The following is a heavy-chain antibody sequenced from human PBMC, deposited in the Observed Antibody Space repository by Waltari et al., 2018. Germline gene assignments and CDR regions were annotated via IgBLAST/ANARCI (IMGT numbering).Heavy chain of an antibody. CDR2: IWYDGSNK. CDR3: ARGLIAAAGTMARTWFDP. J-gene: IGHJ5*02. CDR1: GFTFSSYG. Sequence: QVQLVESGGGVVQPGRSLRLSCAASGFTFSSYGMHWFRQAPGKGLEWVAVIWYDGSNKYYADSVKGRFTISRDNSKNTLYLQMNSLRAEDTAVYYCARGLIAAAGTMARTWFDPWGQGTLVTVSS. V-gene: IGHV3-33*01. D-gene: IGHD6-13*01.